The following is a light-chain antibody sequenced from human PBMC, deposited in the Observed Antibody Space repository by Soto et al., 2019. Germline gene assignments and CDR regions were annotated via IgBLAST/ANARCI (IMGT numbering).Light chain of an antibody. Sequence: EIVLTQSPATLSLSPGERATLSCRTSQSVGRNLAWYQQKAGQAPRLLMHDTSNRATGIPARFSGSGSGTDFTLTISTLEPEDFGVYYCQTRSNWPLTFGGGTKVEIK. CDR1: QSVGRN. V-gene: IGKV3-11*01. CDR3: QTRSNWPLT. J-gene: IGKJ4*01. CDR2: DTS.